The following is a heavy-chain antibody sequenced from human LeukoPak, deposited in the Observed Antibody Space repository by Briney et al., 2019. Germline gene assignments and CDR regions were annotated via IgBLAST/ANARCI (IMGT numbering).Heavy chain of an antibody. CDR3: ARVSMIYGSGSYYAY. CDR1: GYTFTSYD. CDR2: MNPNSGNT. V-gene: IGHV1-8*01. Sequence: ASVKVSCKASGYTFTSYDINWVRQATGQGLEWMGWMNPNSGNTGYAQKFQGRVTMTRNTSISTAYMGLSSLRSEDTAVYYCARVSMIYGSGSYYAYWGQGTRVTVSS. J-gene: IGHJ4*02. D-gene: IGHD3-10*01.